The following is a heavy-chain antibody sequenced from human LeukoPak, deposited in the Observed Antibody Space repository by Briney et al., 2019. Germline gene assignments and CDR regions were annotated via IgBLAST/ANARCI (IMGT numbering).Heavy chain of an antibody. CDR1: GFNFNNYA. J-gene: IGHJ4*02. CDR2: ISPSAVST. D-gene: IGHD1-26*01. V-gene: IGHV3-23*01. CDR3: AGVPYTGSYFVEF. Sequence: GGSLRLSCAASGFNFNNYAMTWVRQAPGKGLEWVSSISPSAVSTFYADSVQGRFTISKDYSKNTLYLQMSSLRAGDTAVYYCAGVPYTGSYFVEFWGQGSQVTVSS.